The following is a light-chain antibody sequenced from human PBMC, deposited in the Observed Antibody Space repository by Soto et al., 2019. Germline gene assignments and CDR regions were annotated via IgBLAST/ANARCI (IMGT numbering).Light chain of an antibody. Sequence: IVLTQSPGTLSFSPGERATLSCRASQSVSNNYLAWYQHKPGQAPRLLIYGASSRATGIPDRFSGSGSGTDFTLTIGRLEPEDFAVYYCQHYGSSPRTFGQGTKVDIK. CDR3: QHYGSSPRT. CDR2: GAS. CDR1: QSVSNNY. J-gene: IGKJ1*01. V-gene: IGKV3-20*01.